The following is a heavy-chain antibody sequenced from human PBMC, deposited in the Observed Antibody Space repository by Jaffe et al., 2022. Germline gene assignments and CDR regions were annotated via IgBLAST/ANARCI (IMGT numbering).Heavy chain of an antibody. CDR3: ARISYYGSGSYYNVPPYYYYYYMDV. J-gene: IGHJ6*03. V-gene: IGHV2-26*01. CDR2: IFSNDEK. CDR1: GFSLSNARMG. Sequence: QVTLKESGPVLVKPTETLTLTCTVSGFSLSNARMGVSWIRQPPGKALEWLAHIFSNDEKSYSTSLKSRLTISKDTSKSQVVLTMTNMDPVDTATYYCARISYYGSGSYYNVPPYYYYYYMDVWGKGTTVTVSS. D-gene: IGHD3-10*01.